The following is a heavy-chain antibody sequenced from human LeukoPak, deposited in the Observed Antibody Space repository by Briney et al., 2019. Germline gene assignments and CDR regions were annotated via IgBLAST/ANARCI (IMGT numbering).Heavy chain of an antibody. Sequence: GGSLRLSCAAAGFPFSTYAMTWVRQAPGKGLEWVSTLSDTSSMIYYADSVKGRFTISRDNSKNTVYLQMNSLRAEDTAVYYCAKPTRGSGSFLIDFWGQGTLVTVSS. D-gene: IGHD1-26*01. CDR1: GFPFSTYA. V-gene: IGHV3-23*01. CDR3: AKPTRGSGSFLIDF. J-gene: IGHJ4*02. CDR2: LSDTSSMI.